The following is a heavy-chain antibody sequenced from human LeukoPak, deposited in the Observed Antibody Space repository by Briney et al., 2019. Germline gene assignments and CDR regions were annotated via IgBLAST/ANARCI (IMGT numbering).Heavy chain of an antibody. D-gene: IGHD3-22*01. Sequence: PSETLSLTCAVYGGSFGGYYWSWIRQPPGKGLEWIGEINHSGSTNYNPSLKSRVTISVDKSKNQFSLKLSSVTAADTAVYYCASFNYYDSSGYYRDAFDIWGQGAMVTVSS. CDR3: ASFNYYDSSGYYRDAFDI. J-gene: IGHJ3*02. V-gene: IGHV4-34*01. CDR2: INHSGST. CDR1: GGSFGGYY.